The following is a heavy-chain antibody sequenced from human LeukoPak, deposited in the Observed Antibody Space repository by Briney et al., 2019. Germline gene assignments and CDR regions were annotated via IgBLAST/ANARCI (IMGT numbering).Heavy chain of an antibody. J-gene: IGHJ4*02. D-gene: IGHD4-17*01. CDR3: ARVENDYGDYFAGL. CDR1: GYTFTSYD. V-gene: IGHV1-8*01. Sequence: GSVKVSCKASGYTFTSYDINGVRQATGQGLEWMGWMNPNSGNTGYAQKFQGRVTMTRNTSISTAYMELSSLRSEDTAVYYCARVENDYGDYFAGLWGQGTLVTVSS. CDR2: MNPNSGNT.